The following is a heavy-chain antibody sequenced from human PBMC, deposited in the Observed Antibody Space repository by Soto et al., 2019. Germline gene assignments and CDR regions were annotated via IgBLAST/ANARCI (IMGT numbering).Heavy chain of an antibody. CDR2: IYYSGST. J-gene: IGHJ3*02. D-gene: IGHD1-20*01. V-gene: IGHV4-59*08. Sequence: LSLTCTVSGGSISSYYWSWIRQPPGKGLEWIGYIYYSGSTNYNPSLKSRVTISVDTSKNQFSLKLSSVTAADTAVYYCARLRLVYNWNDSGGAFDIWGQGTMVTVSS. CDR3: ARLRLVYNWNDSGGAFDI. CDR1: GGSISSYY.